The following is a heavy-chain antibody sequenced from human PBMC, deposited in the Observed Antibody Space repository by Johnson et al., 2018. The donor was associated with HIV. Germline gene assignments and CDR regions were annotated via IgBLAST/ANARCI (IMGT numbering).Heavy chain of an antibody. Sequence: VQLVESGGGLVQPWGSLRLSCAASGFTFSSYGMHWVRQAPGKGLEWVAFIRYDGSNKYYADSVKGRFIISRDNAKNSLYLQMNSLGADDTALYYCARGGLGFQNIHDPFDIWGQGTMVTVSS. D-gene: IGHD1/OR15-1a*01. CDR1: GFTFSSYG. CDR3: ARGGLGFQNIHDPFDI. J-gene: IGHJ3*02. V-gene: IGHV3-30*02. CDR2: IRYDGSNK.